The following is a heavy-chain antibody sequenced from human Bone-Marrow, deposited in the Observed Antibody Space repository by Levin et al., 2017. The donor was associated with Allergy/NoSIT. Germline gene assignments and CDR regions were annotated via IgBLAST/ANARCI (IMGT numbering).Heavy chain of an antibody. D-gene: IGHD4-11*01. J-gene: IGHJ4*02. CDR3: ARGGHRYQELASNAVSDY. CDR1: GFTFSSYG. Sequence: PGGSLRLSCAASGFTFSSYGMHWVRQAPGKGLEWVAVIWYDGSNKYYADSVKGRFTISRDNSKNTLYLQMNSLRAEYTAVYYCARGGHRYQELASNAVSDYWGQGTLVTVSS. V-gene: IGHV3-33*01. CDR2: IWYDGSNK.